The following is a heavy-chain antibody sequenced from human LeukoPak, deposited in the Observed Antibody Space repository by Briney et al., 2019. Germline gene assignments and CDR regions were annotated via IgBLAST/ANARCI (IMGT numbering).Heavy chain of an antibody. CDR3: IRDFRSADL. Sequence: GGSLRLSCVASGFTFSNYWMHWVRQLPGKGLVWVSRIYVDGRTTNYADSVKGRFTISRDNAKNTVYLEMNSLSVEDTATYYCIRDFRSADLWGQGTLVTVTS. CDR1: GFTFSNYW. J-gene: IGHJ5*02. V-gene: IGHV3-74*01. CDR2: IYVDGRTT.